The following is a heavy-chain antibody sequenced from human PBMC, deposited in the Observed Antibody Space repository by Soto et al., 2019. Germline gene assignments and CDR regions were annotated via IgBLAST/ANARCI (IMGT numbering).Heavy chain of an antibody. CDR3: ARDGYYDSSGYSLWDAFDI. J-gene: IGHJ3*02. D-gene: IGHD3-22*01. Sequence: ASVKVSCKASGYTFTSYYMHWVRQAPGQGLEWMGIINPSGGSTSYAQKFQGRVTMTRDTSTSTVYMELSSLRSEDTAVYCCARDGYYDSSGYSLWDAFDIWGQGTMVTVSS. V-gene: IGHV1-46*01. CDR1: GYTFTSYY. CDR2: INPSGGST.